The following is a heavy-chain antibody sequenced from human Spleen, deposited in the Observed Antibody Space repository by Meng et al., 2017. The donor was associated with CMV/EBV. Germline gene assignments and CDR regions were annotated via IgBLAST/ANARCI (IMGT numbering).Heavy chain of an antibody. CDR2: INQDGSQK. CDR3: ARVAAAGRGMDV. CDR1: GFTFSTYI. V-gene: IGHV3-7*04. Sequence: GESLKISCAPSGFTFSTYIMTWVRQAPGKGLEWVANINQDGSQKNYVDSVKGRFTISRDNAKNSLFLQMNSLRAEDTAVYYCARVAAAGRGMDVWGQGTTVTVSS. J-gene: IGHJ6*02. D-gene: IGHD6-13*01.